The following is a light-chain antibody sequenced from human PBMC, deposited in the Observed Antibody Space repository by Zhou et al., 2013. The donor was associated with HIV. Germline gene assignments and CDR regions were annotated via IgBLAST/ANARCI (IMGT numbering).Light chain of an antibody. V-gene: IGKV2-28*01. Sequence: DIVMTQSPLSLPVTPGEPASISCRSSQSLLHSSGYNYLDWYLQKPGQSPQLLVYLGSSRASGVPDRFSGGGSGTDFTLKISRVEADDVGVYYCMQALQTPWTFGQGTKVEIK. CDR2: LGS. CDR1: QSLLHSSGYNY. CDR3: MQALQTPWT. J-gene: IGKJ1*01.